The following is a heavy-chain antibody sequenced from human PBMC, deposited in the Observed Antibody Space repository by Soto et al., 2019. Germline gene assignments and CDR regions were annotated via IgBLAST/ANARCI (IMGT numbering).Heavy chain of an antibody. Sequence: EVQLLESGGGLVQPGGSLRLSCAASGFTFSSYAMSWVRQAPGKGLEWVSAISGSGGITYYADSVKGRFTIARDNSKNTLYLQMNRLRAEETAVYYCGGGGSGSYDWWGQGTLVNVSS. CDR1: GFTFSSYA. CDR2: ISGSGGIT. V-gene: IGHV3-23*01. CDR3: GGGGSGSYDW. J-gene: IGHJ4*02. D-gene: IGHD1-26*01.